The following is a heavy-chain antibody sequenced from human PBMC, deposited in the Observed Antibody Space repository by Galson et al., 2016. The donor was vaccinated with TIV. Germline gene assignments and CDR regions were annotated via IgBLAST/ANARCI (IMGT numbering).Heavy chain of an antibody. CDR2: ISPYSGNT. J-gene: IGHJ4*02. CDR3: ARVVGGANYGDYHYFDP. V-gene: IGHV1-18*01. D-gene: IGHD4-17*01. Sequence: SVKVSCKASGYMFVSLHIGWVRVAPGQGLEWMGWISPYSGNTDYAQRIQGRVSMTADKSTRIAYMDLSNLRTDDTAVYFCARVVGGANYGDYHYFDPWGQGTLVTVAS. CDR1: GYMFVSLH.